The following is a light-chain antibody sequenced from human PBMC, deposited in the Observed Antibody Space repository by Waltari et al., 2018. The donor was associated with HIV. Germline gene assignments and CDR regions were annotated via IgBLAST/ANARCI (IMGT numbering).Light chain of an antibody. J-gene: IGKJ2*01. CDR2: VVS. V-gene: IGKV3-15*01. Sequence: EIVMTQSPATLSVSPGERATLSCRASQSVSSNLAWYQQKPGQATRLLIYVVSTSATGIPARCSGRGSGTEFTLTISSLQSEEFAVYYCQQYNNWRGTFGQGTKLEIK. CDR1: QSVSSN. CDR3: QQYNNWRGT.